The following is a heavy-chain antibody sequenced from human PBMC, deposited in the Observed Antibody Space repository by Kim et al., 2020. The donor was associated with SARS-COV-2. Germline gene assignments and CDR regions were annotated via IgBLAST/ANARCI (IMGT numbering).Heavy chain of an antibody. CDR2: TI. CDR3: ARGGTHIHDY. Sequence: TIYYADSVKGRFTISRDKAKNSLYLQMISLRAEDTAVYYCARGGTHIHDYWGQGTLVTVSS. J-gene: IGHJ4*02. V-gene: IGHV3-48*03. D-gene: IGHD2-15*01.